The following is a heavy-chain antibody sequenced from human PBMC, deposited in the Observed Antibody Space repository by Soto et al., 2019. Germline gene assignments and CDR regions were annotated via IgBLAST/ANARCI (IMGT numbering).Heavy chain of an antibody. J-gene: IGHJ4*02. CDR3: ARYNSYAIDY. Sequence: WETLSLTCTVSGTSISSYYWSWIRQPPGKGLEWIANIHYSGTTNYNPSLASRVTLSVDTSKNQFSLKMTSVTAADRAMYFCARYNSYAIDYWGRGTLVTVSS. V-gene: IGHV4-59*01. CDR2: IHYSGTT. CDR1: GTSISSYY. D-gene: IGHD2-8*01.